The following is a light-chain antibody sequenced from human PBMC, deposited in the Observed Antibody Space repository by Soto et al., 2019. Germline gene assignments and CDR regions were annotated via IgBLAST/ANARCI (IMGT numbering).Light chain of an antibody. CDR2: DAS. J-gene: IGKJ1*01. Sequence: EIVLKHSPATLSLSPGERATLSCRASQSVSSYLAWYQQKPGQAPRLLIYDASNRANGIPARFSGSGSGTDITLTISSLGAEDSAVYYCQQAWTFGQGTKVEIK. CDR3: QQAWT. CDR1: QSVSSY. V-gene: IGKV3-11*01.